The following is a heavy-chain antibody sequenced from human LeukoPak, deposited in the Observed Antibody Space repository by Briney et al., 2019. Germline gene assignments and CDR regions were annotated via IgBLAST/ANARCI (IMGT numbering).Heavy chain of an antibody. CDR3: ARDNSVEDNAWWFDP. J-gene: IGHJ5*02. D-gene: IGHD4-23*01. V-gene: IGHV1-46*01. CDR2: INPSGGST. CDR1: GYTFTSYH. Sequence: ASVKVSCKASGYTFTSYHLHWVRQAPGQGLEWMGIINPSGGSTNYAQKFQGRVTMTRDMSTSTDYMELSSLRSEDTAIYYCARDNSVEDNAWWFDPWGQGTLVTVSS.